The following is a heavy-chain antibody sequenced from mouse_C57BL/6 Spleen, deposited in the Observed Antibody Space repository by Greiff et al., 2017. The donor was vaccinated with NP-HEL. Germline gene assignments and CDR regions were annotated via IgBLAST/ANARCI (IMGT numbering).Heavy chain of an antibody. V-gene: IGHV1-50*01. CDR1: GYTFTSYW. Sequence: VQLQQPGAELVKPGASVKLSCKASGYTFTSYWMQWVKQRPGQGLEWIGEIDPSDSYTNYNQKFKGKATLTVDTSSSTAYMQLSSLTSEDSAVYYCAREPEGAMDYWGQGTSVTVSS. CDR2: IDPSDSYT. CDR3: AREPEGAMDY. J-gene: IGHJ4*01.